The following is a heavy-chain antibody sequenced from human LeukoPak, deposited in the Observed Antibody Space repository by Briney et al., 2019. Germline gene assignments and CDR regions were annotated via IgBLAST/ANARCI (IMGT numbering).Heavy chain of an antibody. V-gene: IGHV4-39*01. CDR2: IYYSGST. Sequence: SETLSLTCTVSGGSISSSSYYWGWIRQPPGKGLEWIGSIYYSGSTYYNPSLKSPVTISVDTSKNQFSLKLSSVTAADTAVYYCAGSYSSSWFDPWGQGTLVTVSS. D-gene: IGHD6-6*01. J-gene: IGHJ5*02. CDR3: AGSYSSSWFDP. CDR1: GGSISSSSYY.